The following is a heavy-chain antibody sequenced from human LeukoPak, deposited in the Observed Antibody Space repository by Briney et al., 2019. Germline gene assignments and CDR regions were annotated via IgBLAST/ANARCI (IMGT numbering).Heavy chain of an antibody. CDR3: ARAGLGASSDV. D-gene: IGHD1-26*01. J-gene: IGHJ4*02. Sequence: GTSLRLSCAGSGFTFKNFGIHWVRQAPGKGLEWVTLIWYDGSNKYYADSVKGRFTVPRDNSKNTVWLQMDSLRAEDTALYYCARAGLGASSDVWGQGTLVTVSS. CDR1: GFTFKNFG. V-gene: IGHV3-33*01. CDR2: IWYDGSNK.